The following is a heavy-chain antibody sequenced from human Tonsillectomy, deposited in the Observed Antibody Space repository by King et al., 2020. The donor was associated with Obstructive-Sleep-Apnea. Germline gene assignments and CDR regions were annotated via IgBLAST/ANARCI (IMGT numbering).Heavy chain of an antibody. CDR1: GYTFTSYY. J-gene: IGHJ4*02. D-gene: IGHD6-13*01. CDR2: INPSGGST. V-gene: IGHV1-46*01. CDR3: ARDSPGYSSIWYGSLYFDY. Sequence: QLVQSGAEVKKPGASVKVSCKASGYTFTSYYMHWVRQAPGQGLEWMGIINPSGGSTSYAQKFQGRVTMTRDTSTSTVYMELSSLRSEDTAVYYCARDSPGYSSIWYGSLYFDYWGQGTLVTVSS.